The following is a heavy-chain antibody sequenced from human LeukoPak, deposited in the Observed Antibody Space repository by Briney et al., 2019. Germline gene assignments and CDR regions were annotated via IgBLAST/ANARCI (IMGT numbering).Heavy chain of an antibody. J-gene: IGHJ4*02. CDR2: IIPIFGTA. CDR1: GGTFSSYA. Sequence: SVKVSCKASGGTFSSYAISWVRQAPGQGLEWMGGIIPIFGTANYAQKFQGRVTITADESTSTAYMELSRLRSDDTAVYYCARAKSSGSSGYYYDWDFDYWGQGTLVTVSS. D-gene: IGHD3-22*01. CDR3: ARAKSSGSSGYYYDWDFDY. V-gene: IGHV1-69*01.